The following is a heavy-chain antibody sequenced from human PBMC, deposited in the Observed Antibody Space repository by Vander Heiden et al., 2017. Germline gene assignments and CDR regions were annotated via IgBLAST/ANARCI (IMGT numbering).Heavy chain of an antibody. CDR3: ARGVLWFGELSHYYYYGMDV. J-gene: IGHJ6*02. D-gene: IGHD3-10*01. V-gene: IGHV3-7*03. CDR1: GFTVSSYW. Sequence: EVQLVESGGGLVQPGGSLRLSCAASGFTVSSYWMSGVRQAPGKGLEWVANIKQDGSEKYYVDSVKGRFTISRDNAKNSLYLQMNSLRAEDTAVYYCARGVLWFGELSHYYYYGMDVWGQGTTVTVSS. CDR2: IKQDGSEK.